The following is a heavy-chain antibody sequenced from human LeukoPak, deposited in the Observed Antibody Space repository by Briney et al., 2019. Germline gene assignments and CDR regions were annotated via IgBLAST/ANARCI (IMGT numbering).Heavy chain of an antibody. D-gene: IGHD1-26*01. Sequence: PGRSLRLSCAASGFTFSSYGMHWVRQAPGKGLEWVAVIWYDGSDKYYADSVKGRFTISRDNSKNTLYLQMNSLRAEDTAVYYCAKDIGGSYLRSFDYWGQGTLVTVSS. CDR2: IWYDGSDK. J-gene: IGHJ4*02. CDR3: AKDIGGSYLRSFDY. CDR1: GFTFSSYG. V-gene: IGHV3-33*06.